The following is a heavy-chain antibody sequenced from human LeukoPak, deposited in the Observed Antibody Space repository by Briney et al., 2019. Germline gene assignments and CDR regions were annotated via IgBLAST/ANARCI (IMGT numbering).Heavy chain of an antibody. CDR2: ISSSGSTI. V-gene: IGHV3-11*01. Sequence: GGSLRLSCAASGFTFSDYYMSWIRQAPGKGLEWVSYISSSGSTIYYADSVKGRFTISRDNAKNSLYLQMNSLTAEDTALYYCAKDGDWRPAADWGQGTLVTVSS. CDR1: GFTFSDYY. J-gene: IGHJ4*02. CDR3: AKDGDWRPAAD. D-gene: IGHD2-2*01.